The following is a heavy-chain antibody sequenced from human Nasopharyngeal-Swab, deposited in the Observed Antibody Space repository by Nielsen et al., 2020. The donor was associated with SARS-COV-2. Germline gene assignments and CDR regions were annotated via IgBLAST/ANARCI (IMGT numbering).Heavy chain of an antibody. CDR1: GFTFDDYA. CDR2: ISWNSGSI. CDR3: AKVFAGPDY. J-gene: IGHJ4*02. Sequence: SLKISCAASGFTFDDYAMHWVRQAPGKGLEWVSGISWNSGSIGYADSVKGRFTISRDNAKNSLYLQMNSLRAEDTALYYCAKVFAGPDYWGQGTLVTVSS. V-gene: IGHV3-9*01.